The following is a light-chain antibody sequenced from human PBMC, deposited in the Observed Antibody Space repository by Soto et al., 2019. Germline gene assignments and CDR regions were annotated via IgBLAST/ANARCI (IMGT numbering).Light chain of an antibody. V-gene: IGLV2-14*01. CDR1: SSDVGGYNY. CDR3: SSYTSSSTGYV. J-gene: IGLJ1*01. Sequence: QSVLTQPASVSGSPGQSVTISCTGTSSDVGGYNYVSWYQQHPGKAPKLMIYEVSNRPSGVSNRFSGSKSGNTASLTISWLQAEAEADYYCSSYTSSSTGYVFGTGTKVTAL. CDR2: EVS.